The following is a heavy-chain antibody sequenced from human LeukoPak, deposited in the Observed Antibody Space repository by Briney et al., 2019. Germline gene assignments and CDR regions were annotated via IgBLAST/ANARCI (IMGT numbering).Heavy chain of an antibody. CDR1: GFTFSSSW. V-gene: IGHV3-7*01. J-gene: IGHJ4*02. CDR2: IKQDGNEK. Sequence: GGSLRLSCAASGFTFSSSWMTWVRQAPGKGLEWVANIKQDGNEKYYVDSVKGRFTVSRDNAKNSLYLQMNSLRVEDTAVYYCARPGLYCSGGSCYPFESWGQGTLVTVSS. CDR3: ARPGLYCSGGSCYPFES. D-gene: IGHD2-15*01.